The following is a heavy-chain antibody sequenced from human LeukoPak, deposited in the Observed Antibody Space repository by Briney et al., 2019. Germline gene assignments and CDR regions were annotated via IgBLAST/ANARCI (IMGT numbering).Heavy chain of an antibody. CDR3: AKDRVGRSSGWYAVHFQH. J-gene: IGHJ1*01. V-gene: IGHV3-30-3*01. D-gene: IGHD6-19*01. CDR1: GFTFSSYA. Sequence: GGSLRLSCAASGFTFSSYAMHWVRQAPGKGLEWVAVISYDGSNKYYADSVKGRFTISRDNSKNTLYLQMNSLRAEDTAVYYCAKDRVGRSSGWYAVHFQHWGQGTLVTVSS. CDR2: ISYDGSNK.